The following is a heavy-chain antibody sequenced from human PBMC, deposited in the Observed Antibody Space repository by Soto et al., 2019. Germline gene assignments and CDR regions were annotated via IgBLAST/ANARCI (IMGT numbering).Heavy chain of an antibody. V-gene: IGHV4-59*08. CDR2: IYYSGST. J-gene: IGHJ4*02. Sequence: SETLSLTCTVSGGSISSYYWSWIRQPPGKGLEWIGYIYYSGSTNYNPSLKSRVTISVDTSKNQFSLKLSSVTAADTAVYYCASLYDILTGPQYFDYWGQGTLVTVSS. D-gene: IGHD3-9*01. CDR3: ASLYDILTGPQYFDY. CDR1: GGSISSYY.